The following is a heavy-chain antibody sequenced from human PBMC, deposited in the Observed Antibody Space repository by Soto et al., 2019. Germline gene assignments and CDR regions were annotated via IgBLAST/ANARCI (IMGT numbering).Heavy chain of an antibody. J-gene: IGHJ6*02. V-gene: IGHV4-39*01. CDR1: GGSISSSSYY. Sequence: SETLSLTCTVSGGSISSSSYYWGWIRQPPGKGLEWIGSIYYSGSTYYNPSLKSRVTISVDTSKNQFSLKLSSVTAADTAVYYCARQYYYGSGSYYSDCYYYYYGMDVWGQGTTVTVSS. CDR2: IYYSGST. CDR3: ARQYYYGSGSYYSDCYYYYYGMDV. D-gene: IGHD3-10*01.